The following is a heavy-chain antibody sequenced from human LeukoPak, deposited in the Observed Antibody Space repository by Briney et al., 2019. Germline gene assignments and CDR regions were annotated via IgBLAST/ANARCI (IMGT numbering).Heavy chain of an antibody. Sequence: GWALRLSFAACGFTFSRYWMSWVRQAPGRGVEWVANIKQDGSEKYYVGSVKGRFTISRDNAKNSLYLKMNRLRAEHTAVYSCAREGLAYDFWSGPDAFDIWGQGTMVTVSS. CDR2: IKQDGSEK. CDR3: AREGLAYDFWSGPDAFDI. V-gene: IGHV3-7*01. J-gene: IGHJ3*02. D-gene: IGHD3-3*01. CDR1: GFTFSRYW.